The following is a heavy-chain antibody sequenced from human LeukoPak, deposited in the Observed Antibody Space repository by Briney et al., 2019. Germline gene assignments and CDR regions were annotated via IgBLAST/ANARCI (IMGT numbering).Heavy chain of an antibody. CDR1: GFIFSNYA. Sequence: GGSLRLSCAASGFIFSNYAMSWVRQAPGKGLEWVSAISGSGGSTYYADSVKGRFTISRDNAKNSLYLQMNSLRAEDTAVYYCARGEGSSGYWGQGTLVTVSS. CDR2: ISGSGGST. D-gene: IGHD1-26*01. J-gene: IGHJ4*02. CDR3: ARGEGSSGY. V-gene: IGHV3-23*01.